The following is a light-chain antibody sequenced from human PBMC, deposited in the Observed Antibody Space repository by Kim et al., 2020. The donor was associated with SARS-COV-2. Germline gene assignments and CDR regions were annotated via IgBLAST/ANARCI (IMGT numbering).Light chain of an antibody. Sequence: PGQTARIPCSGDALPKQYAYWYQQKPGQAPVLVIYKDSERPSGIPERFSGSSSGTTVTLTISGVQAEDEADYYCQSADSSGTYRAVFGGGTQLTVL. CDR3: QSADSSGTYRAV. V-gene: IGLV3-25*03. J-gene: IGLJ2*01. CDR2: KDS. CDR1: ALPKQY.